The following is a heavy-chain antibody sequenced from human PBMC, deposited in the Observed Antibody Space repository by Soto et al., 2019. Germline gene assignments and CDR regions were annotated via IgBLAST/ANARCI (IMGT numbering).Heavy chain of an antibody. J-gene: IGHJ3*02. V-gene: IGHV4-39*01. CDR2: VYYGGAIFYSWNI. Sequence: SETLFLTFTVSGDSISSSNSHWGWTRQPPGKGLEYIGSVYYGGAIFYSWNIYYNPSLKSRVTISVDTSKNQFSLRLSSVTAADTGVYYCVRYDRINMKPYSPEGFHIWGQGTMVTVSS. CDR1: GDSISSSNSH. D-gene: IGHD3-3*02. CDR3: VRYDRINMKPYSPEGFHI.